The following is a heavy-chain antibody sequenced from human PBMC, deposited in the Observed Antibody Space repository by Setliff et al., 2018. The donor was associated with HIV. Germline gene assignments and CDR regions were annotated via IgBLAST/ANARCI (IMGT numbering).Heavy chain of an antibody. CDR1: GYTFTGYY. CDR2: ISAYNGNT. Sequence: ASVKVSCKASGYTFTGYYMHWVRQAPGQGLEWMGWISAYNGNTNYAQKLQGRVTMTTDTSTSTAYMELRSLRSEDTAVYYCARGLAVAGKSYYDYYYMDVWGKGTTVTVSS. J-gene: IGHJ6*03. CDR3: ARGLAVAGKSYYDYYYMDV. D-gene: IGHD6-19*01. V-gene: IGHV1-18*04.